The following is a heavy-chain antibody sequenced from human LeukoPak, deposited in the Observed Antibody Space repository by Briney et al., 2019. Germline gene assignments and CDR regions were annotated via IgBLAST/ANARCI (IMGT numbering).Heavy chain of an antibody. V-gene: IGHV3-30*18. J-gene: IGHJ4*02. CDR1: GFTLSSSG. CDR2: ISYDGSNK. D-gene: IGHD3-22*01. CDR3: AKDSYDRSGYYYYYFAY. Sequence: GGSLRLSCAASGFTLSSSGMHWVRQAPGKGLEWVAVISYDGSNKYYADSVKGRFTISRDNSKNTLYLQMNSLRAGDTAVYYCAKDSYDRSGYYYYYFAYWGQGTQVTVSS.